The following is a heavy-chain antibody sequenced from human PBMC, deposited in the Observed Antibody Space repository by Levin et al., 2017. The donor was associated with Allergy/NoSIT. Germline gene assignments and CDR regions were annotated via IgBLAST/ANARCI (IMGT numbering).Heavy chain of an antibody. CDR2: ISAYNGNT. Sequence: ASVKVSCKASGYTFTSYGISWVRQAPGQGLEWMGWISAYNGNTNYAQKLQGRVTMTTDTSTSTAYMELRSLRSDDTAVYYCARDYSPYYDDSSGYNYYWGQGTLVTVSS. D-gene: IGHD3-22*01. CDR3: ARDYSPYYDDSSGYNYY. CDR1: GYTFTSYG. J-gene: IGHJ4*02. V-gene: IGHV1-18*01.